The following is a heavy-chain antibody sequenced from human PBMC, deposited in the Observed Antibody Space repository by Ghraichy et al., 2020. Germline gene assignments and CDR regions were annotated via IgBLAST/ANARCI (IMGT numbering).Heavy chain of an antibody. Sequence: GSLRLSCAASGFTFGSYAMSWVRQAPGKGLEWVSAITTSGGSTYYADSVKGRFTISGDKSKNALYLQMNSLRAEDTAVYYCAKGKRGGWDSDAFDIWGQGTMVTVSS. CDR1: GFTFGSYA. J-gene: IGHJ3*02. CDR2: ITTSGGST. D-gene: IGHD3-16*01. CDR3: AKGKRGGWDSDAFDI. V-gene: IGHV3-23*01.